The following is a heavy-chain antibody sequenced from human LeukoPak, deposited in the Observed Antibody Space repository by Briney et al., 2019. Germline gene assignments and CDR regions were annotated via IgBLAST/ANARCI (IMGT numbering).Heavy chain of an antibody. J-gene: IGHJ4*02. Sequence: GGSLRLSCAASGFTFSSYSMNWVRQAPGKGLEWVSGISLDGATTYYAGSVEGRFTISRDNSKNTLYLQMNSLRADDTAVYYCAKGKTSSSGWAHFDYWGQGTLVTVSS. D-gene: IGHD6-19*01. V-gene: IGHV3-23*01. CDR3: AKGKTSSSGWAHFDY. CDR2: ISLDGATT. CDR1: GFTFSSYS.